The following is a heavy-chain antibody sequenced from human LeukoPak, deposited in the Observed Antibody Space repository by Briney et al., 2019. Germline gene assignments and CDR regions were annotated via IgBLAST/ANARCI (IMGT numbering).Heavy chain of an antibody. D-gene: IGHD3-22*01. CDR2: IYHSGST. CDR1: GGSISSGGYS. CDR3: ARNYYDGLMFDC. V-gene: IGHV4-30-2*01. Sequence: PSESLSLTCAVSGGSISSGGYSWSWIRQPPGKGLQWIGYIYHSGSTYYNPSLKSRVTISVDRSKNQFSLKLSSVTAADTAVYYCARNYYDGLMFDCWGQGTLVTVSS. J-gene: IGHJ4*02.